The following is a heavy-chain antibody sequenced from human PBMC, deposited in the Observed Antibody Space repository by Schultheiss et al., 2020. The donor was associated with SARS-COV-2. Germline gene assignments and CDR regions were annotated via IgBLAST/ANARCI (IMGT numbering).Heavy chain of an antibody. Sequence: SETLSLTCTVSGGSISSSSYYWGWIRQPPGKGLEWIGEINHSGGTNYNPSLKSRVTISVDTSKNQFSLKLSSVTAADTAVYYCARSRDDSSGWYEGNWFDPWGQGTLVTVSS. CDR2: INHSGGT. V-gene: IGHV4-39*07. CDR3: ARSRDDSSGWYEGNWFDP. J-gene: IGHJ5*02. CDR1: GGSISSSSYY. D-gene: IGHD6-19*01.